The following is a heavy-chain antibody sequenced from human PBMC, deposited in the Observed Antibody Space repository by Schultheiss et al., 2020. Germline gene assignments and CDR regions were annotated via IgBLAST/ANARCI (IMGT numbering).Heavy chain of an antibody. Sequence: GGSLRLSCAASGFTFDDYTMHWVRQAPGKGLEWVSLISWDGGSTYYADSVKGRFTISRDNIKNSLYLQMNSLRTEDTALYYCAKDAKRWLQYYWYFDLWGRGTLVTVYS. J-gene: IGHJ2*01. CDR2: ISWDGGST. CDR1: GFTFDDYT. D-gene: IGHD5-24*01. V-gene: IGHV3-43*01. CDR3: AKDAKRWLQYYWYFDL.